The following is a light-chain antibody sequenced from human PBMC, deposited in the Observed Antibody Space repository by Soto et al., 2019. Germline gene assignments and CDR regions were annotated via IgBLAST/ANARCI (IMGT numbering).Light chain of an antibody. J-gene: IGKJ5*01. CDR3: LQHHSYPIT. V-gene: IGKV1-17*03. CDR1: QEITNY. Sequence: IQMTQSPSAMSASVGARVTLTSRASQEITNYLAWFQQNPGKVPKCLIYAASSLQSGVPLRFSGSGSGTEFTLTISSLQPEDFATYYCLQHHSYPITFGGGTQLEIK. CDR2: AAS.